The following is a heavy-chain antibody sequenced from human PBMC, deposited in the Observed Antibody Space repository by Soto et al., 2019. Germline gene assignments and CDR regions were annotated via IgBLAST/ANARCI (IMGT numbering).Heavy chain of an antibody. CDR1: GYTFTSYG. Sequence: ASVKVSCKAYGYTFTSYGISWVRQAPGQGLEWMGWVSAYNGNTNYAQKLQGRVTMTTDTSTSTAYMELRSLRSDDTAVYYCAGIGSSGDAFDIWGQGTMVTVSS. CDR2: VSAYNGNT. CDR3: AGIGSSGDAFDI. V-gene: IGHV1-18*01. D-gene: IGHD3-22*01. J-gene: IGHJ3*02.